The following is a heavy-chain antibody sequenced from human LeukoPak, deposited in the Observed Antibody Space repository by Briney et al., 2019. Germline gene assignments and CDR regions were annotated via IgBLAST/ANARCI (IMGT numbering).Heavy chain of an antibody. CDR3: DRAQNS. CDR2: INSDGSST. V-gene: IGHV3-74*01. CDR1: GFTFTSYW. J-gene: IGHJ5*01. Sequence: GGSLRLSCAASGFTFTSYWMHWVRQAPGKGLVWVSPINSDGSSTNYADSVKGRFTISRDNAKNTLYLQRNSQRAEATAVYYCDRAQNSWGHRIMVTVSS.